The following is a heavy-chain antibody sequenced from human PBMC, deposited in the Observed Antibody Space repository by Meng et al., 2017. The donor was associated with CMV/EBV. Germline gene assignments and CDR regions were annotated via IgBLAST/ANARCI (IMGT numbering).Heavy chain of an antibody. CDR1: GYTFTIYY. Sequence: HVHLVQSVAEVKKPGASVKVSCKASGYTFTIYYMPWVRQAPGQGLEWMGIINPSGGSTSYAQKFQGRVTMTRDTSTSTVYMELSSLRSEDTAVYYCAREEGIAARSDWFDPWGQGTLVTVSS. CDR3: AREEGIAARSDWFDP. CDR2: INPSGGST. D-gene: IGHD6-6*01. J-gene: IGHJ5*02. V-gene: IGHV1-46*01.